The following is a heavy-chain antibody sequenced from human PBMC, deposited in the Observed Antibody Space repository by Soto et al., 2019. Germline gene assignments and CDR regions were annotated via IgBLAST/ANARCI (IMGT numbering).Heavy chain of an antibody. D-gene: IGHD1-1*01. V-gene: IGHV6-1*01. Sequence: QVQLQQSGPGLVKPSQTLSLTCDISGDSVSSNSAGWNWIRQTPSRGLEWLGRTYYRSKWYNNYAVSVKSRVSVNPDTAKNQFSLQLNSVTPEDTAVYYCARGSWDDVSGHYYMDVCGKGTTVTVSS. CDR2: TYYRSKWYN. CDR3: ARGSWDDVSGHYYMDV. J-gene: IGHJ6*03. CDR1: GDSVSSNSAG.